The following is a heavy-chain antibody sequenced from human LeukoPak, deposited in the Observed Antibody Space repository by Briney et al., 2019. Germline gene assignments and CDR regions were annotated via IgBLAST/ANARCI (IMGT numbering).Heavy chain of an antibody. CDR1: GFTFSTYA. V-gene: IGHV3-23*01. Sequence: GGSLRLSCAASGFTFSTYAMSWVRQAPGKGLEWVSTISDSGANTYYADSVRGRFTISRDNSKNTLYLQMNSLRAEDTAVYYCAKAVHYDTLAGPGCDHYYYGMDVWGQGTTVTVSS. CDR3: AKAVHYDTLAGPGCDHYYYGMDV. D-gene: IGHD3-9*01. CDR2: ISDSGANT. J-gene: IGHJ6*02.